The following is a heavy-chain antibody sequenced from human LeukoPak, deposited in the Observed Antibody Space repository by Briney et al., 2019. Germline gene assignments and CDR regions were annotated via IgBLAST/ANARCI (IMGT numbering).Heavy chain of an antibody. Sequence: PSETLSLTCAVYGGSFSGYYWSWIRQPPGEGLEWIGEINHSGSTNYNPSLKSRVTISVDTSKNQFSLKLSPVTAADTAVYYCARVDYGDYVKGAFDIWGQGTMVTVSS. V-gene: IGHV4-34*01. D-gene: IGHD4-17*01. CDR1: GGSFSGYY. J-gene: IGHJ3*02. CDR2: INHSGST. CDR3: ARVDYGDYVKGAFDI.